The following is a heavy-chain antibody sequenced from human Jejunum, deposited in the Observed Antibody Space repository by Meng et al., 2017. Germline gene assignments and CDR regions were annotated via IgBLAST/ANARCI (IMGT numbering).Heavy chain of an antibody. CDR3: ARDKEQTYGRAFDY. V-gene: IGHV4-59*01. D-gene: IGHD1/OR15-1a*01. J-gene: IGHJ4*02. CDR2: TYYNGYYNY. CDR1: GGSISTYH. Sequence: SQTLSLTCTVSGGSISTYHWIWIRQPPGKGLEWIGSTYYNGYYNYNYNPSLRGRVTISVDTSKNQFSLKLSPVTAADTAAYYCARDKEQTYGRAFDYWGQGTLVTVSS.